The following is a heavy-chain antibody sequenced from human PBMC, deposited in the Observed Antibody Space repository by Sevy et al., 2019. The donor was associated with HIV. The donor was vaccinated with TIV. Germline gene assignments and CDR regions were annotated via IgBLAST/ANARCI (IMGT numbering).Heavy chain of an antibody. V-gene: IGHV1-18*01. CDR1: GYSFTSYG. Sequence: ASVKVSCKASGYSFTSYGISWVRQAPGQGLEWMGWISTLNVNTNNAQKFQGRVTMTTDTSTSTAYMEPRSLRSDDTAVYYCARDDCSSLSCHGSLLYWGQGTLVTVSS. J-gene: IGHJ4*02. D-gene: IGHD2-2*01. CDR3: ARDDCSSLSCHGSLLY. CDR2: ISTLNVNT.